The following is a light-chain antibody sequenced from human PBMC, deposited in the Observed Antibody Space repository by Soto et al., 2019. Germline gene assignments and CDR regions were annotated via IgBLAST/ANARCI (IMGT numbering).Light chain of an antibody. CDR2: AAS. V-gene: IGKV3-20*01. CDR3: QQYGSSLIT. CDR1: QSVANNY. J-gene: IGKJ1*01. Sequence: PGETATLSCSASQSVANNYLAWYQQRPGQAPRLLIYAASSRAAGIPDRFSGSGSGTDFNLTISRLEPEDFAVYYCQQYGSSLITFGQGTKVDIK.